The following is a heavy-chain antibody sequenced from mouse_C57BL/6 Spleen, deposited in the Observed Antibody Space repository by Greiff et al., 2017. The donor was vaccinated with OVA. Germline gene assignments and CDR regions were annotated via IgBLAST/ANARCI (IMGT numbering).Heavy chain of an antibody. J-gene: IGHJ3*01. CDR2: IWSGGST. CDR3: ARNPLDSSGYVGSAY. CDR1: GFSFTSYG. Sequence: VQLQQSGPGLVQPSQSLSITCTVSGFSFTSYGVHWVRQSPGKGLEWLGVIWSGGSTDYNAAFISRLSISKDNSKSQVFFKMNSLQADDTAIYYCARNPLDSSGYVGSAYWGQGTLVTVSA. V-gene: IGHV2-2*01. D-gene: IGHD3-2*02.